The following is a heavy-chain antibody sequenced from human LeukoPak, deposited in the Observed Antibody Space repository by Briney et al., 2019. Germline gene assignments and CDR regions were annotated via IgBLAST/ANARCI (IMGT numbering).Heavy chain of an antibody. CDR1: GGSMSSSSYY. J-gene: IGHJ4*02. V-gene: IGHV4-39*01. Sequence: SESLSLTCTVSGGSMSSSSYYWGWIRQPPGKGLEWIGSIYYSGNTYYNPSLKSRVTISVDTSKNQFSLKLSSVTAADTAVYYCARLRSDSSSWYLAYWGQGTLVTVSS. CDR3: ARLRSDSSSWYLAY. D-gene: IGHD6-13*01. CDR2: IYYSGNT.